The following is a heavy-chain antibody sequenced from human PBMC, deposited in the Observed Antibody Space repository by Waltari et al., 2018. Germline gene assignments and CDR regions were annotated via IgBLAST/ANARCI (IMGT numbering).Heavy chain of an antibody. J-gene: IGHJ4*02. D-gene: IGHD6-19*01. CDR2: IYHSGST. V-gene: IGHV4-38-2*01. CDR3: ARGKGIAVAGTNDY. Sequence: QVQLQESGPGLVKPSETLSLTCAVSGYSISSGYYWGWIRQPPGKGLEWIGSIYHSGSTYYNPSLKRRVTISVETSKNQFSLKLSSVTAADTAVYYCARGKGIAVAGTNDYWGQGTLVTVSS. CDR1: GYSISSGYY.